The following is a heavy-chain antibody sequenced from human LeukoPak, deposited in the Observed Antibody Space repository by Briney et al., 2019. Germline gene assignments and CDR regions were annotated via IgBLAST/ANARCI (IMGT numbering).Heavy chain of an antibody. CDR2: IYYSGST. CDR1: GGSISSGDYY. D-gene: IGHD3-10*01. Sequence: SETLSLTCTVSGGSISSGDYYWSWIRQPPGKGLEWIGYIYYSGSTYYNPSLKSRVTISVDTSKNQFSLKLSSVTAADTAVYYCARDYFYYYGSGSYDYYYYGVDVWGQGTTVTVSS. V-gene: IGHV4-30-4*01. CDR3: ARDYFYYYGSGSYDYYYYGVDV. J-gene: IGHJ6*02.